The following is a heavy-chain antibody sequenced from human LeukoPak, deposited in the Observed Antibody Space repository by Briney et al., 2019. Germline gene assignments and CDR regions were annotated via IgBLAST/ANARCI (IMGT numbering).Heavy chain of an antibody. V-gene: IGHV4-34*01. Sequence: SETLSLTCAVYGGSFSGYYWNWIRQPPGKGLEWIGEINHSGSTNYNPSLKSRVTISVDTSKNQFSLKLSSVTAADTAVYYCARDLSYDCSGGSCYYYYYYMDVWGKGTTVTISS. CDR1: GGSFSGYY. J-gene: IGHJ6*03. CDR2: INHSGST. D-gene: IGHD2-15*01. CDR3: ARDLSYDCSGGSCYYYYYYMDV.